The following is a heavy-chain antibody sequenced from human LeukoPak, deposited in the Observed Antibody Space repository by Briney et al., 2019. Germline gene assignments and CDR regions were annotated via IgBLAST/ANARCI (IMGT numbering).Heavy chain of an antibody. J-gene: IGHJ4*02. Sequence: PSQTLSLTCTVSGGSISSGSYYWSWIRQPAGKGLEWIGRIYTSGSTNYNPSLKSRVTISVDTSKNQFSLKLSSVTAADTAVYYCARSNPPYFDYWGQGTLVTVSS. CDR3: ARSNPPYFDY. CDR1: GGSISSGSYY. CDR2: IYTSGST. V-gene: IGHV4-61*02.